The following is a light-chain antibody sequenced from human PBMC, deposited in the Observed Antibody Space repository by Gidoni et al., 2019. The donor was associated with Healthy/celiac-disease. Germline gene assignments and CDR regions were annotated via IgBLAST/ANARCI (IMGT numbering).Light chain of an antibody. CDR1: QSISSY. CDR2: AAS. CDR3: QQSYSTLWT. V-gene: IGKV1-39*01. Sequence: DIQMTQSPSSLSASVGDRVPITCRASQSISSYLNGYQQKPGKAPKLLIYAASSLQSGVPSRFSGSGSGTDFTLTISSLQPEDFATYYCQQSYSTLWTFXQXTKVEIK. J-gene: IGKJ1*01.